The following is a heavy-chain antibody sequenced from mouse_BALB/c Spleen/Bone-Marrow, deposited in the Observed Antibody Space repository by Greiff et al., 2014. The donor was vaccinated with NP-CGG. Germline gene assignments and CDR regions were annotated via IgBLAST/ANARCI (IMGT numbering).Heavy chain of an antibody. CDR2: IDPANGNT. Sequence: VHVKQSGAELVKPGASVKLSCTASGFNIKDTYMHWVKQRPEQGLEWIGRIDPANGNTKYDPKFQGKATITADTSSNTAYLQLSRLTSGDTAVYYCARYYYGSSYFDYWGQGTTLTVSS. V-gene: IGHV14-3*02. CDR3: ARYYYGSSYFDY. D-gene: IGHD1-1*01. J-gene: IGHJ2*01. CDR1: GFNIKDTY.